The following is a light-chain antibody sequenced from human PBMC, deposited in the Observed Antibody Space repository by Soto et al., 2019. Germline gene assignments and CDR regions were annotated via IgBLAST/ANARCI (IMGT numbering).Light chain of an antibody. CDR2: GVT. V-gene: IGLV2-8*01. CDR1: SSDVGGYNY. J-gene: IGLJ1*01. CDR3: SSYVGRNNYV. Sequence: ALTQALSTSWPPGRSATISCSGTSSDVGGYNYVFWYLQHEGKAPKLVIYGVTKRTSWAPARFTGSTSGNPASLTVTGDQAEDEADYSSSSYVGRNNYVFGPWTKLTV.